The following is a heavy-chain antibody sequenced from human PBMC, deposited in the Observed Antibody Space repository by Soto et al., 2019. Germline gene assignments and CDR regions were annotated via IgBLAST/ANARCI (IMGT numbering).Heavy chain of an antibody. CDR1: GGTFSSYA. V-gene: IGHV1-69*13. CDR2: IIPIFGTA. Sequence: SVKVSCKASGGTFSSYAISWVRQAPGQGLEWMGGIIPIFGTANCAQKFQGRVTITADESTSTAYMELSSLRSEDTAVYYCARVEYYYDSSGQADYYYGMDVWGQGTTVTVSS. J-gene: IGHJ6*02. D-gene: IGHD3-22*01. CDR3: ARVEYYYDSSGQADYYYGMDV.